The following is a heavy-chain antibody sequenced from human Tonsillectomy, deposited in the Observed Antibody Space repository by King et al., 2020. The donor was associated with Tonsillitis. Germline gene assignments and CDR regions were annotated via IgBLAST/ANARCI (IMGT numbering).Heavy chain of an antibody. CDR2: ISAYNGNT. D-gene: IGHD1-26*01. V-gene: IGHV1-18*01. CDR3: ARVGATVRIYYFDF. Sequence: QLVQSGAEVKKPGASVKVSCKTSGYNFITYAITWVRQAPGQGLEWMGWISAYNGNTNYAQKLQGRVTMTTDTSTSTAYMELRSLRSDDTAVYYCARVGATVRIYYFDFWGQGTLVTVSS. J-gene: IGHJ4*02. CDR1: GYNFITYA.